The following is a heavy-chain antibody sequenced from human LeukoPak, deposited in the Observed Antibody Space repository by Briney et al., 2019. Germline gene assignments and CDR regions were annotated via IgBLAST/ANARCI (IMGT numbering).Heavy chain of an antibody. CDR1: GDSIRSYY. V-gene: IGHV4-59*01. CDR3: AGGYGYSSSWYGY. CDR2: IHYSGST. D-gene: IGHD6-13*01. Sequence: NPSETLSLTCTVSGDSIRSYYWSWIRQPPGKGLEWIGYIHYSGSTNYNPSLKSRVTISVDTSKNQFSLKLSSVTAADTAVYYCAGGYGYSSSWYGYWGHGTLVTVSS. J-gene: IGHJ5*01.